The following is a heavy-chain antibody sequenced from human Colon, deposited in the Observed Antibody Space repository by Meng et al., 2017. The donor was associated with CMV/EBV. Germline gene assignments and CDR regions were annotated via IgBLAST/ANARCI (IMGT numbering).Heavy chain of an antibody. D-gene: IGHD1-1*01. CDR1: GGSVNSGSDY. V-gene: IGHV4-61*01. J-gene: IGHJ5*02. Sequence: GSLRLSCNVSGGSVNSGSDYWTWIRQPPGKGLEWIGYISYSGNTNYNPSLKSRLTIEMDTSRNQFSLKLTSVSAADTAMYYCARDAAYSWKGANWFDPWGQGTLVTVSS. CDR2: ISYSGNT. CDR3: ARDAAYSWKGANWFDP.